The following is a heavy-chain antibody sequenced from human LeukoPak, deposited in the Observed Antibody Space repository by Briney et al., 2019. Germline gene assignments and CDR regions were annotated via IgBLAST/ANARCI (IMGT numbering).Heavy chain of an antibody. V-gene: IGHV3-66*01. CDR1: GFTVSSDY. J-gene: IGHJ4*02. CDR2: IYSGGLT. Sequence: GGSLRLSCAASGFTVSSDYMSWVRQAPGKGLEWVSVIYSGGLTYYADSVKGRFTISRDNSKNTLYLQMNSLRPEDTAVYYCARVAAPEGHAYYFDYWGQGTWSPSPQ. CDR3: ARVAAPEGHAYYFDY.